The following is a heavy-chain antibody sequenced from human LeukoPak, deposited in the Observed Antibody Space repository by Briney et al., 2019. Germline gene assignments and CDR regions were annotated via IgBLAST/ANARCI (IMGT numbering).Heavy chain of an antibody. J-gene: IGHJ6*02. V-gene: IGHV1-18*01. CDR2: ISAYNGNT. CDR1: GYTFTSYG. CDR3: ARVRYNWNLYGMDV. Sequence: ASVKVSCKASGYTFTSYGISWVRQAPGQGLEWMEWISAYNGNTNYAQKLQGRVTMTTDTSTSTAYMELRSLRSEDTAVYYCARVRYNWNLYGMDVWGQGTTVTVSS. D-gene: IGHD1-20*01.